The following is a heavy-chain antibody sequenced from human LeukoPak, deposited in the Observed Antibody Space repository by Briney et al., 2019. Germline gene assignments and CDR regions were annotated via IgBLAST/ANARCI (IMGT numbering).Heavy chain of an antibody. J-gene: IGHJ6*02. V-gene: IGHV1-8*01. Sequence: ASVKVSCKASGYTFTSYDINWVRQATGQGLEWMGWMNPNSGNTGYAQKFQGRVTMTRNTSISTAYMELSSLRSEDTAVYYCARFSGRGVVSYYYYYGMDVRGQGTTVTVSS. CDR1: GYTFTSYD. D-gene: IGHD3-3*01. CDR2: MNPNSGNT. CDR3: ARFSGRGVVSYYYYYGMDV.